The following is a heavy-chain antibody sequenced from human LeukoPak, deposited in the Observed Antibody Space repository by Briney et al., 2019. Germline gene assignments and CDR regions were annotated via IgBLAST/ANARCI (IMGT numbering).Heavy chain of an antibody. Sequence: PGGSLRLSCAASGFTVSTNYMSWVRQAPGKGLEWVSVIYSGGSTYYADSVKGRFTISRDNSKDTLYLQMNSLRAEDTAVYYCASVWFGELAFDYWGQGALLTVSS. D-gene: IGHD3-10*01. CDR2: IYSGGST. CDR3: ASVWFGELAFDY. CDR1: GFTVSTNY. J-gene: IGHJ4*02. V-gene: IGHV3-66*01.